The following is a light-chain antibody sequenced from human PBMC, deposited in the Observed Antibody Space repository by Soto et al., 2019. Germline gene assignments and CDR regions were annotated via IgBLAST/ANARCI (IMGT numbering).Light chain of an antibody. CDR2: QVT. Sequence: QSALTQPASVSGSLGQSITISCTGTTRDIAGYNYISWYQQHPGKAPKLMIYQVTIRPSGISNRFSGSKSGNTATLTISGVQDEDEADYYCTSFSSTTSLDVFGTGTKLTVL. CDR1: TRDIAGYNY. V-gene: IGLV2-14*01. CDR3: TSFSSTTSLDV. J-gene: IGLJ1*01.